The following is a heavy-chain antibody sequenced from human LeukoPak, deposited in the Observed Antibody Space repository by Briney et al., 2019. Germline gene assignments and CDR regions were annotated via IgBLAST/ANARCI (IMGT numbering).Heavy chain of an antibody. D-gene: IGHD6-13*01. CDR1: GGSFSGYY. CDR3: ARVSRRAYSSSWYFWFDP. V-gene: IGHV4-34*01. J-gene: IGHJ5*02. CDR2: INHSGST. Sequence: PSETLSLTCAVYGGSFSGYYWSWIRQPPGKGLEWIGEINHSGSTNYNPSLKSRVTISVDTSKNQFSLKLSSVTAADTAVYYCARVSRRAYSSSWYFWFDPWGQGTLVTVSS.